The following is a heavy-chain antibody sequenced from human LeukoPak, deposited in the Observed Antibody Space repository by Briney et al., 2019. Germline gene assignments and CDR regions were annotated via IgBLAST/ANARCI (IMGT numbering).Heavy chain of an antibody. CDR1: GFTFGSYA. CDR2: ISSSSKI. D-gene: IGHD6-6*01. V-gene: IGHV3-48*02. Sequence: GGSLRLSCAASGFTFGSYAMAWVRQAPGKGLEWLSYISSSSKINYADSVKGRFTISRDNAKNSLYLQMNSLRDEDTAVYYCARSANPGVHDFDPWGQGTLVTVSS. CDR3: ARSANPGVHDFDP. J-gene: IGHJ5*02.